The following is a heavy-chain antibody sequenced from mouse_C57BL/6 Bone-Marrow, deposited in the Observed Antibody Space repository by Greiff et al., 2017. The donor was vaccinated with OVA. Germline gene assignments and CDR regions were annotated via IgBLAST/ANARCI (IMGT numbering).Heavy chain of an antibody. Sequence: VQLQQPGAELVKPGASVKMSCKASGYTFTSYWITWVKQRPGQGLEWIGDIYPGSGSTNYNEKFKSKATLTVDTSSSTAYMQLSSLTSEDSAVYYCARSYYYGSSCYFDYWGQGTTLTVSS. V-gene: IGHV1-55*01. CDR1: GYTFTSYW. D-gene: IGHD1-1*01. J-gene: IGHJ2*01. CDR3: ARSYYYGSSCYFDY. CDR2: IYPGSGST.